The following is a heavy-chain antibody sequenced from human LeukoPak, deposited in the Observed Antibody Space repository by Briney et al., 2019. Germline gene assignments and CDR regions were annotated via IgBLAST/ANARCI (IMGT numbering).Heavy chain of an antibody. J-gene: IGHJ3*02. CDR2: IVVGSGNT. D-gene: IGHD4-17*01. CDR3: ASCRGHMTTVTTCAFDI. Sequence: SVKVSCKASGFTFSTSAVQWVRQARGQRLEWIGWIVVGSGNTHYALKFQERVTITRDVSTNTAYMELSSLRSEDTAVYYCASCRGHMTTVTTCAFDIWGQGTMVTVSS. V-gene: IGHV1-58*01. CDR1: GFTFSTSA.